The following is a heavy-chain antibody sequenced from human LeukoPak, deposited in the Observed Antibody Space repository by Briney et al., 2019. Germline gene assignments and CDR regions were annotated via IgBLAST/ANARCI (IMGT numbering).Heavy chain of an antibody. J-gene: IGHJ4*02. V-gene: IGHV3-23*01. D-gene: IGHD6-19*01. CDR1: GFTFSSYA. CDR3: AKEREAFSGSAGIDY. CDR2: ISGSGGST. Sequence: PGGSLRLSCAASGFTFSSYAMSWVRQAPGRGLEWVSDISGSGGSTHSADFVEGRFTISRDNSKNTLYLQMNTLRAEDTAVYYCAKEREAFSGSAGIDYWGQGTLVTVSS.